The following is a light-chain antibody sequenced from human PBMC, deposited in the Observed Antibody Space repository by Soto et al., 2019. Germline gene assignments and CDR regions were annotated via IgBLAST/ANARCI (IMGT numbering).Light chain of an antibody. CDR2: DVT. CDR3: CSHAGSYTYV. V-gene: IGLV2-11*01. Sequence: QSALTQPRSVSGSPGQSLTISCTGTSSDVGGYNYVSWYQQHPGKAPKLMIYDVTKRPSGVPDRFSGSKSGNTASLTISGLQAADEGDYYCCSHAGSYTYVFGTGTKLTVL. CDR1: SSDVGGYNY. J-gene: IGLJ1*01.